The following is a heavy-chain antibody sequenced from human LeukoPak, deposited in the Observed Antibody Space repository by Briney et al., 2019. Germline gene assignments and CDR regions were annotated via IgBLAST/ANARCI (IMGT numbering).Heavy chain of an antibody. CDR2: IYYSGST. CDR3: ARGDGYNYVDY. V-gene: IGHV4-59*08. D-gene: IGHD5-24*01. Sequence: SETLSLTCTVSGGSISSYYWSWIRQPPGKGLEWIGYIYYSGSTNYNPSLKSRVTMSVDTSKNQFSLKLNSVTAADSAVYYCARGDGYNYVDYWGQGTLVTVSS. CDR1: GGSISSYY. J-gene: IGHJ4*02.